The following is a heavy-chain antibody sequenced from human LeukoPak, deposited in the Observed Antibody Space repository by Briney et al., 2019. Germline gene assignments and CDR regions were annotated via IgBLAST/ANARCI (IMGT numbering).Heavy chain of an antibody. V-gene: IGHV1-18*04. J-gene: IGHJ5*02. CDR2: ISAYNGNT. D-gene: IGHD3-9*01. Sequence: ASVKVSCKASGYTFTSYGISWVRQAPGQGLEWMGWISAYNGNTNYAQKLQGRVTMTTDTSTSTAYMELRSVRSDDTAVYSCARDPRHVLRYFDWLSGSWFDRWGQGTLVTVSS. CDR3: ARDPRHVLRYFDWLSGSWFDR. CDR1: GYTFTSYG.